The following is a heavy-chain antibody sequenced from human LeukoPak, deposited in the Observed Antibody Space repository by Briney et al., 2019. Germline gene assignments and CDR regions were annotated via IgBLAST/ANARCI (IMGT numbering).Heavy chain of an antibody. CDR3: ARGRYYFDY. CDR2: IWYDGSNK. J-gene: IGHJ4*02. Sequence: TGRSLRLSCAASGFTFSSYGMRWVRQAPGKGLEWVAVIWYDGSNKYYADSVKGRFTISRDNSKNTLYLQMNSLRAEDTAVYYCARGRYYFDYWGQGTLVTVSS. V-gene: IGHV3-33*01. CDR1: GFTFSSYG.